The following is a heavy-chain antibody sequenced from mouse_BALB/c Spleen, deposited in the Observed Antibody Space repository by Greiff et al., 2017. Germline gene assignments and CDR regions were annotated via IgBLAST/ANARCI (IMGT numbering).Heavy chain of an antibody. Sequence: EVMLVESGGGLVQPGGSRKLSCAASGFTFSSFGMHWVRQAPEKGLEWVAYISSGSSTIYYADTVKGRFTISRDNPKNTLFLQMTSLRSEDTAMYYCARSGYDYDGDYAMDYWGQGTSVTVSS. D-gene: IGHD2-4*01. CDR1: GFTFSSFG. CDR3: ARSGYDYDGDYAMDY. CDR2: ISSGSSTI. J-gene: IGHJ4*01. V-gene: IGHV5-17*02.